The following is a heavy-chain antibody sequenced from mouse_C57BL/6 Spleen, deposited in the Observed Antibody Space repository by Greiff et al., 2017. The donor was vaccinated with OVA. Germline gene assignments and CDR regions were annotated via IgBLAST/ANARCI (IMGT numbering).Heavy chain of an antibody. Sequence: EVKLVESGGGLVKPGGSLKLSCAASGFTFSDYGMHWVRQAPEKGLEWVAYISSGSSTIYYADTVKGQFTISRDNAKNTLFLQMTSLRSEDTAMYYCATTMVTDYYAMDYWGQGTSVTVSS. CDR2: ISSGSSTI. J-gene: IGHJ4*01. CDR3: ATTMVTDYYAMDY. V-gene: IGHV5-17*01. D-gene: IGHD2-2*01. CDR1: GFTFSDYG.